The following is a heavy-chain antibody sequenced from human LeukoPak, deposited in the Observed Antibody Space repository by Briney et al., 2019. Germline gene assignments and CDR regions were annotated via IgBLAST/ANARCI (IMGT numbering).Heavy chain of an antibody. CDR1: GFTFSSYG. D-gene: IGHD6-13*01. CDR2: IRYEGSNK. V-gene: IGHV3-30*02. J-gene: IGHJ4*02. Sequence: GGSLRLSCAAPGFTFSSYGMHWVRQAPGKGLEWVAFIRYEGSNKYYADSVKGRFTISRDNSKNTLYLQMNSLRAEDTAVYYCAKESGYSSSWIPFDYWGQGTLVTVSS. CDR3: AKESGYSSSWIPFDY.